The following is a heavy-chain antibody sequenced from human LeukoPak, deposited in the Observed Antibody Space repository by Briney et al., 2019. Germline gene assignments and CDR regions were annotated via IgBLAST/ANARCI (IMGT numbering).Heavy chain of an antibody. V-gene: IGHV3-30*18. Sequence: GGSLRLSCAASGFPFINYDMHWVRQAPGKGLEWVALISYDTINQYYADSVKGRFTIPRDHSRNTLYLQMHRLRAEDTAVYYCAKPRGYGYGYGFDYWGQGTLVTVSS. J-gene: IGHJ4*02. CDR2: ISYDTINQ. D-gene: IGHD5-18*01. CDR1: GFPFINYD. CDR3: AKPRGYGYGYGFDY.